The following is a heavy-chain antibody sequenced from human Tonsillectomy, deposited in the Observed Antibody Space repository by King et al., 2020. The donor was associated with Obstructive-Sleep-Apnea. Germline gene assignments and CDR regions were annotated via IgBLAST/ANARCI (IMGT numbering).Heavy chain of an antibody. V-gene: IGHV3-7*01. CDR2: IKEDGSEK. CDR3: AGPRMREVAGMG. D-gene: IGHD6-19*01. Sequence: VQLVESGGGLVQPGGSLRLSCAASGFTFSNYWMSWVRQAPGKGLEWVANIKEDGSEKHYVDSVKGRFTISRDNAKNSLHLQMNSLRVEDTAVYYLAGPRMREVAGMGWGQGTLVAVSS. CDR1: GFTFSNYW. J-gene: IGHJ4*02.